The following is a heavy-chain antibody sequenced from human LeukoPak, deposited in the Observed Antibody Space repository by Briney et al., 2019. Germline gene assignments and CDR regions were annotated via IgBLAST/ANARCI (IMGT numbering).Heavy chain of an antibody. CDR2: IYYSGST. CDR1: GGSISSSSYY. D-gene: IGHD5-18*01. V-gene: IGHV4-39*01. Sequence: KPSETLSLTCTVSGGSISSSSYYWGWIRQPPGKGLEWIGSIYYSGSTYYNPSLKSRVTISVDTFKNQFSLKLSSVTAADTAVYYCASHRGYSYGYNYWGQGTLVTVSS. CDR3: ASHRGYSYGYNY. J-gene: IGHJ4*02.